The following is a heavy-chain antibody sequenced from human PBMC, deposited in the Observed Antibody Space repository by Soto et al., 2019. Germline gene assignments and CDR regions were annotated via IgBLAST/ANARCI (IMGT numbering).Heavy chain of an antibody. CDR1: GYTFTSYG. Sequence: QVQLVQSGAEVKKPGASVKVSCKASGYTFTSYGISWVRQAPGQGLEWMGWISAYNGNTNYAQKLQGRVTMTTDTSTSTAYMELRSLSSDDTAVYSCSSSLLNQHIYGDCGQGTLVTVTS. CDR3: SSSLLNQHIYGD. D-gene: IGHD2-2*01. V-gene: IGHV1-18*01. J-gene: IGHJ4*02. CDR2: ISAYNGNT.